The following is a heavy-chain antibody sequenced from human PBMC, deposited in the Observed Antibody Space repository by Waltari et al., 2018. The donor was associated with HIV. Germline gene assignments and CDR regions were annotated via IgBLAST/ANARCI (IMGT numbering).Heavy chain of an antibody. D-gene: IGHD4-17*01. Sequence: QVQLQQWGAGLLQPSETLSPTCAVYGGSLSGYYWTWLRQPQGKGLEWIGEISHSGSTDYNPSFKSRVTISIDTSKRQFSLRMTSVTAADTGLYFCARGDFADLVDDYGDYVRPHSWFDPWGQGTLVTV. V-gene: IGHV4-34*01. CDR1: GGSLSGYY. CDR3: ARGDFADLVDDYGDYVRPHSWFDP. J-gene: IGHJ5*02. CDR2: ISHSGST.